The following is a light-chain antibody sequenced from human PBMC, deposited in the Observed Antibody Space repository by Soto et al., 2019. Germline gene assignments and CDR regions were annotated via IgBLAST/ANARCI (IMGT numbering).Light chain of an antibody. V-gene: IGKV1-9*01. CDR1: QGTSNY. CDR2: DAS. CDR3: QLFYNYPRT. J-gene: IGKJ1*01. Sequence: DIQTSETPSSLSASVGDRVTITCRASQGTSNYLAWYQQIPGKAPKLLIYDASTLQTGVPSRFSGSGSGTDFTLTISYLQSEDFGTYYCQLFYNYPRTFCQRTNVDIK.